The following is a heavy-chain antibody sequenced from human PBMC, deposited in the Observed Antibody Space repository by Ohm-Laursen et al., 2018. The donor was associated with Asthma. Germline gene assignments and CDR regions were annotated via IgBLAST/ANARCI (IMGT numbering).Heavy chain of an antibody. V-gene: IGHV4-31*03. J-gene: IGHJ4*02. CDR1: GDSISSGNNY. CDR3: ARGTFYYESTGYYFFDH. D-gene: IGHD3-22*01. Sequence: TLSLTCTVSGDSISSGNNYRSWIRQHPGKGLEWIGYIYYSGITYSNPSLRSRVSISVDTSKNQFSLNLTPVTAADTAVYYCARGTFYYESTGYYFFDHWGQGALVTVSS. CDR2: IYYSGIT.